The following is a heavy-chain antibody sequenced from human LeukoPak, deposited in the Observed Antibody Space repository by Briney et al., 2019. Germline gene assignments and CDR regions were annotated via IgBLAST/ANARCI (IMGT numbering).Heavy chain of an antibody. CDR3: ASSPPLGYCSSTSCPVGAFDI. CDR2: IIPIFGTA. J-gene: IGHJ3*02. V-gene: IGHV1-69*05. CDR1: GGTFSSYA. D-gene: IGHD2-2*01. Sequence: SVKVSCKASGGTFSSYAISWVRRAPGQGHEWMGRIIPIFGTANYAQKFQGRVTITTDESTSTAYMELSSLRSEDTAVYYCASSPPLGYCSSTSCPVGAFDIWGQGTMVTVSS.